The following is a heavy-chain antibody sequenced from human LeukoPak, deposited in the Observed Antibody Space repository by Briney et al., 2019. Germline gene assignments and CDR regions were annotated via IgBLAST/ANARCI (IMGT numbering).Heavy chain of an antibody. Sequence: SETLSLTCTVSGGSISSYYWSWIRQPPGKGLEWIGYIYYSGSTNYNPSLKSRVTISVDTSKNQFSLKLSSVTAADTAVYYCARWWSSYGFYYYMEVWGKVTTVTISS. CDR3: ARWWSSYGFYYYMEV. CDR1: GGSISSYY. V-gene: IGHV4-59*01. D-gene: IGHD5-18*01. J-gene: IGHJ6*03. CDR2: IYYSGST.